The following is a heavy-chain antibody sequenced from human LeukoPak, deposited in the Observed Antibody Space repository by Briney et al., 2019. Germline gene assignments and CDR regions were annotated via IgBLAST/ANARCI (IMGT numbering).Heavy chain of an antibody. CDR1: GFTFSSYA. D-gene: IGHD6-13*01. CDR3: ARGGQQLAPYAMDV. V-gene: IGHV3-23*01. Sequence: TGGSLRLSCAASGFTFSSYAMSWVRQAPGKGLEWVSAISGSGGSTYYADSVKGRFTTSRDNSKNTVYLQMNSLRAADTAVYFCARGGQQLAPYAMDVWGQGTTVTVSS. J-gene: IGHJ6*02. CDR2: ISGSGGST.